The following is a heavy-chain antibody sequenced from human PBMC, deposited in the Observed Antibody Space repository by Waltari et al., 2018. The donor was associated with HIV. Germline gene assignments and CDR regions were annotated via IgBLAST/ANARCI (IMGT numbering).Heavy chain of an antibody. J-gene: IGHJ4*02. CDR2: ISYDAVNK. V-gene: IGHV3-30*18. CDR3: AKDRLQGYYNSNSGERPFDH. CDR1: GLQVSGYG. D-gene: IGHD1-26*01. Sequence: VQLLESGGAVVQTGTSLRLPCKMSGLQVSGYGMLAVRQTAGKGVEWVATISYDAVNKYYLDSVKGGFTVSRGGSKNTLYVQMNSLRGDDTAIYYCAKDRLQGYYNSNSGERPFDHWCQGTLVTVSA.